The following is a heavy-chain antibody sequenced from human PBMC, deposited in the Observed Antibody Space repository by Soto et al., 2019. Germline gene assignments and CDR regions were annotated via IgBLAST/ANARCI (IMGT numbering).Heavy chain of an antibody. CDR3: VRDPDALAG. CDR2: IRSSGSTI. Sequence: PGGFLRLSCATSGFTFISYSMNWVRQAPGKGLEWVSYIRSSGSTIYYADFVKGRFTISRDNAKNSLSLQMNSLSVEGTAVYYCVRDPDALAGWGQRTTVTVSS. D-gene: IGHD2-2*01. J-gene: IGHJ6*02. V-gene: IGHV3-48*04. CDR1: GFTFISYS.